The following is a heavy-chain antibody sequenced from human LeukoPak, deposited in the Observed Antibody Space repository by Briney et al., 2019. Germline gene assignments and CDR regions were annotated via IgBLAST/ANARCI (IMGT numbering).Heavy chain of an antibody. Sequence: GGSLRLSCVASGFSFNTFGMLWVRQAPGEGLEWVAVIWYDGSNSYYADSVRGRFTISRDNSKNTLYLQMNSLRAEDTAVYYRARGGPEWPLDYWGQGTLVTVSS. CDR1: GFSFNTFG. V-gene: IGHV3-33*01. CDR3: ARGGPEWPLDY. J-gene: IGHJ4*02. CDR2: IWYDGSNS. D-gene: IGHD3-3*01.